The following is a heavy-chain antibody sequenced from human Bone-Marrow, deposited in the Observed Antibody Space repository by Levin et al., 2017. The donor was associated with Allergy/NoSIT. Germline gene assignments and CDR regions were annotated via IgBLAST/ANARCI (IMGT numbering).Heavy chain of an antibody. CDR3: ARCPPGGSSTSCYTCYYYGMDV. J-gene: IGHJ6*02. V-gene: IGHV1-8*01. D-gene: IGHD2-2*02. Sequence: GESLKISCKASGYTFTSYDINWVRQATGQGLEWMGWMNPNSGNTGYAQKFQGRVTMTRNTSISTAYMELSSLRSEDTAVYYCARCPPGGSSTSCYTCYYYGMDVWGQGTTVTVSS. CDR2: MNPNSGNT. CDR1: GYTFTSYD.